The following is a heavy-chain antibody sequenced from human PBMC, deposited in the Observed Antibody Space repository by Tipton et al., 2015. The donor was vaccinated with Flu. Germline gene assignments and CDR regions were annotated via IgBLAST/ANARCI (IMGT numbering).Heavy chain of an antibody. Sequence: SLTCTVSGGSVSSGSYYWSWIRQPPGKGLEWIGYIYYSGSTNYNPSLKSRVTISVDTSKNQFSLKLSSVTAADTAVYYCARDRPARVSSGWYRAFDIWGQGTMVTVSS. D-gene: IGHD6-19*01. V-gene: IGHV4-61*01. CDR3: ARDRPARVSSGWYRAFDI. CDR2: IYYSGST. CDR1: GGSVSSGSYY. J-gene: IGHJ3*02.